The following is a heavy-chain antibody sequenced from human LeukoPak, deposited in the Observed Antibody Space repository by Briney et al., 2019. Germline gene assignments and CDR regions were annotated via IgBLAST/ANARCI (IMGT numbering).Heavy chain of an antibody. Sequence: PAGSLRLSCAASGFTFDDYAMHWVRQPPGKGLEWVSLISWDGGSTYYADSVKGLFTISRYNSKKSLYLQINSLRAEDTALYYCAKALGRYSSGDDAFDIWGQGTMVTVSS. CDR1: GFTFDDYA. D-gene: IGHD6-19*01. CDR2: ISWDGGST. V-gene: IGHV3-43D*03. CDR3: AKALGRYSSGDDAFDI. J-gene: IGHJ3*02.